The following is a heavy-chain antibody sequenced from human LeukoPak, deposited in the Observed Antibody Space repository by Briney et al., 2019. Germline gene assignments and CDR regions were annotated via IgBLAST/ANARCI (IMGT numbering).Heavy chain of an antibody. V-gene: IGHV1-2*02. CDR3: AMIIAAAGTGQGAFDI. CDR2: INPNSGGT. J-gene: IGHJ3*02. CDR1: GYTFTGYY. D-gene: IGHD6-13*01. Sequence: ASVKVSCKASGYTFTGYYMHWVRQAPGQGLEWMGWINPNSGGTNYAQKFQGRVTMTRDTSISTAYMELSRLRSDDTAVYYCAMIIAAAGTGQGAFDIWGQGTMVTVSS.